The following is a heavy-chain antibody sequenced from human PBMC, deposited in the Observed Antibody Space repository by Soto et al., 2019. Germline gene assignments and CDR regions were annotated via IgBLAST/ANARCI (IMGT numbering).Heavy chain of an antibody. CDR1: GDSLGNYY. D-gene: IGHD3-9*01. CDR3: ARADYEILTGSYAMDV. Sequence: SETLSLTCTVSGDSLGNYYWFWIRQPVGKGLEWIGRVSSSGNTNANPTLNSRATMSIDTSKNQSSLGLRSVTAADTAVYYCARADYEILTGSYAMDVWGQGTTVTVSS. J-gene: IGHJ6*02. CDR2: VSSSGNT. V-gene: IGHV4-4*07.